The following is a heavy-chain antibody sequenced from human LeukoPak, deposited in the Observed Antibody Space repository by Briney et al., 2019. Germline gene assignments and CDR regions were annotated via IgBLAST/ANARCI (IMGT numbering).Heavy chain of an antibody. Sequence: VASVKVSCKASGGTFSSYAISWVRQAPGQGLEWMGRIIPIFGTANYAQKFQGRVTITADESTSTAYMELSSLRSEDTAVYYCARTGYCSGGSCYSLPGNYYYYYYMDVWGKGTTVTVSS. D-gene: IGHD2-15*01. CDR3: ARTGYCSGGSCYSLPGNYYYYYYMDV. V-gene: IGHV1-69*15. CDR2: IIPIFGTA. CDR1: GGTFSSYA. J-gene: IGHJ6*03.